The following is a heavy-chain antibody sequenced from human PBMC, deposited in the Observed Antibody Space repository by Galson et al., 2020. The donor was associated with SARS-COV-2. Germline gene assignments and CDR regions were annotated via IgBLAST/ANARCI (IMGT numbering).Heavy chain of an antibody. CDR2: IWYDGSNK. D-gene: IGHD6-19*01. J-gene: IGHJ4*02. CDR3: AREAPRGGWYEDYFDY. CDR1: GFTFSSYG. Sequence: GESLKISCAASGFTFSSYGMHWVRQAPGKGLEWVAVIWYDGSNKYYADSVKGRFTISRDNSKNTLYLQMNSLRAEDTAVYYCAREAPRGGWYEDYFDYWGQGTLVTVSS. V-gene: IGHV3-33*01.